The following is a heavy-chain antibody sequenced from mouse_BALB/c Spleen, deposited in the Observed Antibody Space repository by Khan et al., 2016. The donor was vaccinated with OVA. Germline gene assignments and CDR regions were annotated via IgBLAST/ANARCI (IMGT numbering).Heavy chain of an antibody. CDR3: ARLAYYYDSEGFAY. CDR2: ISSGGTYT. CDR1: GFTFSTYG. Sequence: EVQLVESGGDLVKPGGSLKLSCATFGFTFSTYGMSWVRQTPDKRLEWVATISSGGTYTYYPDSVKGRFTISRDNDKNTLYLQMSSLKSEDTAMYYCARLAYYYDSEGFAYWGQGTLVTVSA. V-gene: IGHV5-6*01. J-gene: IGHJ3*01. D-gene: IGHD1-1*01.